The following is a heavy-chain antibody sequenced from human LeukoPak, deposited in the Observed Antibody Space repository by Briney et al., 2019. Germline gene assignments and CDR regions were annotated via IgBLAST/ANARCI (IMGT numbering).Heavy chain of an antibody. CDR1: GGTFGSSA. V-gene: IGHV1-69*13. Sequence: ASVKVSCKASGGTFGSSAISWVRQAPGQGLEWMGGIIPDFDTTNYAQKFQGRLMITADESTNTAYMELSSLRSEDTAVYYCAAGGGWDPSFGVVTHIDAWGKGTTVVVS. D-gene: IGHD3-3*01. J-gene: IGHJ6*03. CDR3: AAGGGWDPSFGVVTHIDA. CDR2: IIPDFDTT.